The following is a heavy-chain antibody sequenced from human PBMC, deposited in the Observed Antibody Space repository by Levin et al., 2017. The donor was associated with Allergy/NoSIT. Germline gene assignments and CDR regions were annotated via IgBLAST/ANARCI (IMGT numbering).Heavy chain of an antibody. Sequence: TSETLSLTCTVSGGSISSYYWSWIRQPPGKGLEWIGYIYYSGSTNYNPSLKSRVTISVDTSKNQFSLKLSSVTAADTAVYYCARHRPAPTRAVAGIWWFDPWGQGTLVTVSS. J-gene: IGHJ5*02. CDR2: IYYSGST. D-gene: IGHD6-19*01. CDR3: ARHRPAPTRAVAGIWWFDP. V-gene: IGHV4-59*08. CDR1: GGSISSYY.